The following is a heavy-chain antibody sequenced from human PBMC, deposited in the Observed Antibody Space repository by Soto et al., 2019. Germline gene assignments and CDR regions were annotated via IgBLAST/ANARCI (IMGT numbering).Heavy chain of an antibody. CDR1: GFTFSSWW. Sequence: GGSLRLSCVASGFTFSSWWMSWVRQAPGKGLEWVANIKQDGSVRYYVDSVKGRFTISRDNAMNSLYLQMNSLRAEDTAMYYCARGLGNAKEVWGQGTTVTVSS. CDR3: ARGLGNAKEV. J-gene: IGHJ6*02. D-gene: IGHD3-16*01. CDR2: IKQDGSVR. V-gene: IGHV3-7*03.